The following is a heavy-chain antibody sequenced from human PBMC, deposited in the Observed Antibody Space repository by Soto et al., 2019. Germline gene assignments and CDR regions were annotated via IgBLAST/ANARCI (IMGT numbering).Heavy chain of an antibody. J-gene: IGHJ4*02. V-gene: IGHV3-49*04. CDR3: TRAPGITIFGVVIEKDY. Sequence: PGGSLRLSCTASGFTFGDYAMSWVRQAPGKGLEWVGFIRSKAYGGTTEYAATVKGRFTISRDDSKSIAYLQMNSLKTEDTAVYYCTRAPGITIFGVVIEKDYWGQGTLVTVSS. CDR2: IRSKAYGGTT. D-gene: IGHD3-3*01. CDR1: GFTFGDYA.